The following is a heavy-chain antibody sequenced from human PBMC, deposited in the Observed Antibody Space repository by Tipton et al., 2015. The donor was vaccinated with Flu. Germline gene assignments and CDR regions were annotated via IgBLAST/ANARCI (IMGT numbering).Heavy chain of an antibody. CDR1: GGSISSGSYY. CDR3: ARERWATWYFDY. D-gene: IGHD5-12*01. V-gene: IGHV4-61*02. J-gene: IGHJ4*02. CDR2: IYTSGST. Sequence: GLVKPSETLSLTCTVSGGSISSGSYYWSWIRQPAGKGLEWIGRIYTSGSTNYNPSLKSRVTISVDTSKNQFSLKLSSVTAADTAVYYCARERWATWYFDYWGQGTLVTVSS.